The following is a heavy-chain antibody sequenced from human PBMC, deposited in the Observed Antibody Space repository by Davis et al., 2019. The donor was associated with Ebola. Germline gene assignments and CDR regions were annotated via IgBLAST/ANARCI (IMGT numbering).Heavy chain of an antibody. CDR1: GYTFTSYG. CDR2: INPNSGGT. D-gene: IGHD2-2*02. J-gene: IGHJ4*02. V-gene: IGHV1-2*02. Sequence: AASSQVSCKASGYTFTSYGISWVRQAPGQGLEWMGWINPNSGGTKYAQRFQGRVTMTRDTSISTAYMELSRLRSDDTAFYYCARGFCSNTSCYTSMVDYWGQGTLVTVSS. CDR3: ARGFCSNTSCYTSMVDY.